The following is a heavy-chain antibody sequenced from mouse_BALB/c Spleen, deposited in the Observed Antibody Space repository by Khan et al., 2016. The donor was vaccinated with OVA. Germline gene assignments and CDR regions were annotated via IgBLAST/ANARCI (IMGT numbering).Heavy chain of an antibody. D-gene: IGHD1-1*01. V-gene: IGHV3-6*02. CDR2: ISYDGSN. CDR1: GYSITSGYY. CDR3: ITTVVATDAMDY. J-gene: IGHJ4*01. Sequence: EVQLVESGPGLVKPSQSLSLTCSVTGYSITSGYYWNWIRQFPGNKLEWMGYISYDGSNNYNPSLKNRISITRDTSKNQFFLKLNSVTTEDTATYYCITTVVATDAMDYWGQGTSVTVSS.